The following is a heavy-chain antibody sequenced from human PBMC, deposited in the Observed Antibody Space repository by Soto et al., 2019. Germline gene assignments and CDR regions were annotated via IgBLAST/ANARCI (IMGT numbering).Heavy chain of an antibody. CDR2: ISHSGST. V-gene: IGHV4-30-2*01. CDR1: GGSTSSGGYS. D-gene: IGHD6-19*01. CDR3: ARGGLLPDY. J-gene: IGHJ4*02. Sequence: PSETLSLTCAVSGGSTSSGGYSWSWLRQPPGKGLEWIGYISHSGSTYYNPSLKSRVTISVDTSKNRFSLRLSSVTAADTAVYYCARGGLLPDYWGQGTLVTVS.